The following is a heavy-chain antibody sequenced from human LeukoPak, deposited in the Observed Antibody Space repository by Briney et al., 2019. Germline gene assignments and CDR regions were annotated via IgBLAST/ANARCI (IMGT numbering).Heavy chain of an antibody. J-gene: IGHJ4*02. CDR1: GGSFSGYY. D-gene: IGHD6-19*01. Sequence: PSETLSLTCAVYGGSFSGYYWSWIRQPPGKGLEWIGEINHSGSTNYNPSLKSRVTISVDTSKNQFSLKLSSVTAADTAVYYCARGWSSGWYVDYWGQGTLVTVSS. CDR3: ARGWSSGWYVDY. V-gene: IGHV4-34*01. CDR2: INHSGST.